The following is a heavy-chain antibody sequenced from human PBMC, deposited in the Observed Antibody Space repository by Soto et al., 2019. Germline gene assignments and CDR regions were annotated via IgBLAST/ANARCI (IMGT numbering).Heavy chain of an antibody. D-gene: IGHD4-17*01. CDR1: GYTLTELS. Sequence: QVQLVQSGAEVKKPGASVTVSCKVSGYTLTELSMHWVRQAPGKGLEWMGGFDPEDGETIYAQKFQGRVTMTEATSTDTACMELSSLKSEDTGLYYCANRYYRDNDAFDIWGQGTMVTVSS. CDR2: FDPEDGET. J-gene: IGHJ3*02. CDR3: ANRYYRDNDAFDI. V-gene: IGHV1-24*01.